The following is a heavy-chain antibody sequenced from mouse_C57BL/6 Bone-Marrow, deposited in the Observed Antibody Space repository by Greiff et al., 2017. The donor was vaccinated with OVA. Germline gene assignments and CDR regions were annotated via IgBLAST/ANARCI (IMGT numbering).Heavy chain of an antibody. CDR2: INPNNGGT. CDR1: GYTFTDYY. CDR3: ARPKLGLFDY. Sequence: VQLQQSGPELVKPGASVKISCKASGYTFTDYYMNWVKQSHGKSLEWIGDINPNNGGTSYNQKFKGKATLTVDKSSSTAYMELRSLTSEDSAVYYCARPKLGLFDYWGQGTTLTVSS. J-gene: IGHJ2*01. D-gene: IGHD4-1*01. V-gene: IGHV1-26*01.